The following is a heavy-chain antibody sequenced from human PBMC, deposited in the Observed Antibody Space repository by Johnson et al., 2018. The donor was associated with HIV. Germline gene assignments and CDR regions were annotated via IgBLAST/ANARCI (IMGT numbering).Heavy chain of an antibody. J-gene: IGHJ3*02. CDR3: ARGLVWVTRGPGSDAFDI. V-gene: IGHV3-20*04. D-gene: IGHD3-22*01. Sequence: VHLVESGGGVVRPGGSLRLSCAASGFTFHDYGMNWVRQTPGKGLEWVSGINWYGGSTGFADFVKGRFTISRDNAKNYMYLQMNSLRVEDTDLYYCARGLVWVTRGPGSDAFDIWGQGTMVTVSS. CDR2: INWYGGST. CDR1: GFTFHDYG.